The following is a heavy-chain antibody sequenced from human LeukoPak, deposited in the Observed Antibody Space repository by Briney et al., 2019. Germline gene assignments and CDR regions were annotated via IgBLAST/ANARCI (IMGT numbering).Heavy chain of an antibody. CDR1: GGTFISYA. CDR2: IIPIFGTA. V-gene: IGHV1-69*01. CDR3: ARADDSSGSDIFDY. Sequence: ASVKVSCKASGGTFISYAISWVRQAPGQGLEWMGGIIPIFGTANYAQKFQGRVTITADESTSTAYMELSSLRSEDTAVYYCARADDSSGSDIFDYWGQGTLVTVSS. J-gene: IGHJ4*02. D-gene: IGHD6-19*01.